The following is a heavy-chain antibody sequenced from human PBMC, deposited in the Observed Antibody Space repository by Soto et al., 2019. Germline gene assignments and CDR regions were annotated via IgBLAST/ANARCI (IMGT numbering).Heavy chain of an antibody. CDR3: ARLMGTSFDL. Sequence: EVQLVESGGGLAQPGGSLRLSCVASGFTFSDHYMDWLRQAPGKGLEWVGRARNKVNGYTTAYAASVRGRFTISRDDSKNSLYLQMNSLKTEDTAVYFFARLMGTSFDLWGQGTLVTVSS. CDR1: GFTFSDHY. V-gene: IGHV3-72*01. CDR2: ARNKVNGYTT. D-gene: IGHD2-8*01. J-gene: IGHJ4*02.